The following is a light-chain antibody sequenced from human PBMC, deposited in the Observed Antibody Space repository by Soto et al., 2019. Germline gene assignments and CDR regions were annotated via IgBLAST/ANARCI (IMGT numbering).Light chain of an antibody. CDR1: QSVSSSY. CDR2: GAS. J-gene: IGKJ2*01. V-gene: IGKV3-20*01. Sequence: EIVLTQSPGTLSLSPGERATLSCRASQSVSSSYLAWYQQKPGQAPRLLIYGASSTATGIPDRFSGSVSGTDFTLTISRLEPEDFGVYYCQQYGSSPIYTLGQGTKREIK. CDR3: QQYGSSPIYT.